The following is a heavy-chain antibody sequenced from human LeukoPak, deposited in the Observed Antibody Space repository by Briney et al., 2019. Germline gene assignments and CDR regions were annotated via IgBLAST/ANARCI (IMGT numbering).Heavy chain of an antibody. V-gene: IGHV3-7*01. D-gene: IGHD1-26*01. CDR1: GFRFGDYW. CDR2: IKQDGAEK. J-gene: IGHJ4*02. CDR3: ARGGAWDLQRVFEY. Sequence: GGSLRLSCAASGFRFGDYWMTWARHIPGKGLEWVANIKQDGAEKHYAESVEGRFIISRDNAKNSLYLEMDSLKVEYTALYYVARGGAWDLQRVFEYWGQGTLVTVSS.